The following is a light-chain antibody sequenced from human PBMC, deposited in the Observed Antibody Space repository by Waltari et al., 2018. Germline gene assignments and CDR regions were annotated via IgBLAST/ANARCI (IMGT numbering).Light chain of an antibody. CDR3: CSYAGSYTWV. J-gene: IGLJ3*02. CDR1: SGDVGANNY. Sequence: QSALTQPRSVSGSPGQSVTISCAGTSGDVGANNYVSWYQHHPGKAPKVVIYDVARRPSGVRDRFSGSRSGNTASLTISGLQADDEADYYCCSYAGSYTWVFGGGTRLTVL. V-gene: IGLV2-11*01. CDR2: DVA.